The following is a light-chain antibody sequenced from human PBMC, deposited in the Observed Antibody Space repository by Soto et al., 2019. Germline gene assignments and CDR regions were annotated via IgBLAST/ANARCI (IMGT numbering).Light chain of an antibody. V-gene: IGLV2-14*03. Sequence: QSVLTPPASVSGSPGQSITISCTGTSSDVGNYDYVSWYQQHPGKAPKLMIYEVSTRPSGVSIRFSGSKSGNAASLTISGLQAEDEADYYCTSHTASSAVLFGGGTQLTVL. CDR3: TSHTASSAVL. CDR1: SSDVGNYDY. J-gene: IGLJ2*01. CDR2: EVS.